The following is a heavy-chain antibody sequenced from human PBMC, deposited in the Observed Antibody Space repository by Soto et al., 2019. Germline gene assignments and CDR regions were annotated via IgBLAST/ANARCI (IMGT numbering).Heavy chain of an antibody. CDR1: GDTFSKST. CDR3: LSGWGSSYYYYGMDV. CDR2: FIPMLGTS. J-gene: IGHJ6*02. Sequence: SVKVSCKASGDTFSKSTFSWVRQVPGQGLEWMGRFIPMLGTSNYAQKFQGRVTITADKSTSTAYMELSSLRSEDTAVYYCLSGWGSSYYYYGMDVWGQGTTVTVSS. D-gene: IGHD6-6*01. V-gene: IGHV1-69*08.